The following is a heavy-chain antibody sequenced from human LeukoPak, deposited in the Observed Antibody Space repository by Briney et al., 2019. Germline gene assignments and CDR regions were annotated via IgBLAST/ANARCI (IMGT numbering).Heavy chain of an antibody. CDR1: GFTFSTYG. V-gene: IGHV3-21*01. Sequence: PGGSLRLSCAASGFTFSTYGMSWVRQAPGKGLEWVSSISGTSSHIYYADSVKGRFSISRDNAKNSLYVQMNSLRAEDTAVYYFARVRSYYDSSGLVYWGQGTLVSVPS. CDR3: ARVRSYYDSSGLVY. J-gene: IGHJ4*02. D-gene: IGHD3-22*01. CDR2: ISGTSSHI.